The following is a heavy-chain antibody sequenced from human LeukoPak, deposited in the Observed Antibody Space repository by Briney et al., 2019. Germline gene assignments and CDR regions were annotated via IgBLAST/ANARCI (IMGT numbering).Heavy chain of an antibody. CDR1: GFIFSSYG. Sequence: GGSLRLSCAPSGFIFSSYGMSWVREAPGKGREWVANIKQDGSEKYYVDSVKGRFTISRDNAKNSLYLQMNRLRAEGTAVYYCAGWQQPDRLLAYSYIDVWGKGTTVTVSS. J-gene: IGHJ6*03. CDR3: AGWQQPDRLLAYSYIDV. CDR2: IKQDGSEK. D-gene: IGHD6-13*01. V-gene: IGHV3-7*01.